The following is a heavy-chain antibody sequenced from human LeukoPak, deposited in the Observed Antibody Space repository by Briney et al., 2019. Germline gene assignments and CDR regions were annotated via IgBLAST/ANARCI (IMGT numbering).Heavy chain of an antibody. CDR2: ISPGGGTT. CDR1: GFAFGSEA. V-gene: IGHV3-23*01. D-gene: IGHD7-27*01. J-gene: IGHJ4*02. Sequence: GGSLRLSCAVSGFAFGSEAMSWVRQSPARGLEWVASISPGGGTTYYADSVKGRFTISRDNSKNTLYLQMNSLRAEDTAVYYCARDRGTGDFDYWGQGTLVTVSS. CDR3: ARDRGTGDFDY.